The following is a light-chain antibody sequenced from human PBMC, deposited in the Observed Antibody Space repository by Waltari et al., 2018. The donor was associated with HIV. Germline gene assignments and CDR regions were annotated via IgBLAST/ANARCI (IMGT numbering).Light chain of an antibody. V-gene: IGLV2-8*01. CDR3: SSYAGSNNFV. J-gene: IGLJ1*01. CDR2: EVS. Sequence: QSALTQPPSASGSPGPSVTIPCTGTSRDVGGYNYFPWYQQHPVKAPKRMIYEVSKRPPGVPDRFSGSKSGNTASLTVSGLQAEDEADYYCSSYAGSNNFVFGTGTKVTVL. CDR1: SRDVGGYNY.